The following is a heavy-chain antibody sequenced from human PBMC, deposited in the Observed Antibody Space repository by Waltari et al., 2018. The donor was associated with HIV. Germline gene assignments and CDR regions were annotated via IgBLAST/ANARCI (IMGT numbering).Heavy chain of an antibody. Sequence: QVHLQESGPGLVNASETLSLTCSVSGGSIRGDYWSWIRQPPGTGMEGVGYIYYTGSTHHNPPLKSRNTKSMKPSKTQFSLKVNSVTSADTGVYYCAKESWAHSSGWQFDYWGPGILVTVSS. CDR2: IYYTGST. V-gene: IGHV4-59*01. CDR1: GGSIRGDY. CDR3: AKESWAHSSGWQFDY. D-gene: IGHD6-19*01. J-gene: IGHJ4*02.